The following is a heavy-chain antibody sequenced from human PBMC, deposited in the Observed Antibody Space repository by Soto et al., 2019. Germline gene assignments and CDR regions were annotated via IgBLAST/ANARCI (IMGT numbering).Heavy chain of an antibody. CDR3: AKNTCYVGRCDTAFHI. CDR2: IYHTGGT. Sequence: QVQLQESGPGLVKPSGTLSLTCAVSGGSISSDNWWSWVRQPPGKGLEYMGEIYHTGGTFYNPSHRSRVTLSLAKTNNQFSLRLTSVTAADTAVYYCAKNTCYVGRCDTAFHIWGQGTTVTVSP. D-gene: IGHD2-15*01. V-gene: IGHV4-4*02. J-gene: IGHJ3*02. CDR1: GGSISSDNW.